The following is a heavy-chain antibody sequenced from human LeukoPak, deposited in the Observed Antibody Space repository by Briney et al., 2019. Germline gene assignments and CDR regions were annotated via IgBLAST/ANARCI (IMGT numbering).Heavy chain of an antibody. CDR3: ARDFWSGYGYFD. V-gene: IGHV4-31*03. D-gene: IGHD3-3*01. J-gene: IGHJ4*03. CDR1: GVSLSGAGFY. Sequence: TLSLTCTVSGVSLSGAGFYWTWVRQHPGKGLEWIGYIYYSGTTYYNPSLESRVTISVDTSQNRFSLKLTSVTAADTAVYYCARDFWSGYGYFD. CDR2: IYYSGTT.